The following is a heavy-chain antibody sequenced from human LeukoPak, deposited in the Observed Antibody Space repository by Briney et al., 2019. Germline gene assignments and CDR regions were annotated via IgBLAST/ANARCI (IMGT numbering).Heavy chain of an antibody. CDR3: ARVVMYYDYVWGSYRFNWFDP. CDR1: GFTVSSNY. Sequence: GGSLRLSCAASGFTVSSNYMSWVRQAPGKGLEWVSVIYSGGSTYYADSVKGRFTISRDNSKNTLYLQMNSLRAEDTAVYYCARVVMYYDYVWGSYRFNWFDPWGQGTLVTVSS. CDR2: IYSGGST. D-gene: IGHD3-16*02. J-gene: IGHJ5*02. V-gene: IGHV3-53*01.